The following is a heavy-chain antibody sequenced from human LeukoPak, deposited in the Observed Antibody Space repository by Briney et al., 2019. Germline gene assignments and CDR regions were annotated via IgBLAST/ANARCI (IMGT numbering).Heavy chain of an antibody. CDR3: ARLARSGSYYSRLYYYYYMDV. V-gene: IGHV4-34*01. Sequence: SETLSLTCAVYGGSFSGYSWSWIRQPPGKGLEWIGEINHSGSTNYNSSLKSRVTISVDTSKNQFSLKLSSVTAADTAVYYCARLARSGSYYSRLYYYYYMDVWGKGTTVTISS. CDR2: INHSGST. CDR1: GGSFSGYS. D-gene: IGHD3-10*01. J-gene: IGHJ6*03.